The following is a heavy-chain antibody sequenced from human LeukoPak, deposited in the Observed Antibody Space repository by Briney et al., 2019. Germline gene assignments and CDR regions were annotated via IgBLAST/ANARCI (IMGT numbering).Heavy chain of an antibody. Sequence: SETLSLTCTVSGGSISNYYWSWIRQPPGKGLEWIGYLYSGNTNSNPSLKSRVTISVDTSKNQFSLKLSSVTAADTAVYYCARGRFGDSGFDYWGQGTLVTVSS. J-gene: IGHJ4*02. V-gene: IGHV4-59*01. D-gene: IGHD3-10*01. CDR1: GGSISNYY. CDR2: LYSGNT. CDR3: ARGRFGDSGFDY.